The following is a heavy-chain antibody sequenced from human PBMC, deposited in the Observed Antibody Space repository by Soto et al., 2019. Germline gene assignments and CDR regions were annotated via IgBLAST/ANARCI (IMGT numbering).Heavy chain of an antibody. Sequence: SETLSLTCTVSGGSVSSGSYYWSRIRQPPGKGLEWIGYIYYSGSTNYNPSLKSRVTISVDTSKNQFSLKLSSVTAADTAVYYCARLGVWSGYYIDYWGQGLLVTV. CDR1: GGSVSSGSYY. CDR2: IYYSGST. J-gene: IGHJ4*02. CDR3: ARLGVWSGYYIDY. V-gene: IGHV4-61*01. D-gene: IGHD3-3*01.